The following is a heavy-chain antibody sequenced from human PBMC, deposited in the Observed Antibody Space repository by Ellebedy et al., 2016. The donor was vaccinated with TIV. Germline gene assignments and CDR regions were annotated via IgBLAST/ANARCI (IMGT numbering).Heavy chain of an antibody. CDR2: IWYDGSNA. D-gene: IGHD3-10*01. V-gene: IGHV3-30*02. Sequence: GESLKISCAASGFTFSGFGIHWVRQAPGKGLEWVAIIWYDGSNAYYADTVKGRFTISRDNSKNTLYLQMNSLRAEETAVYYCARDSGRFTMVRGVIEYWGQGTLVTVSS. CDR1: GFTFSGFG. J-gene: IGHJ4*02. CDR3: ARDSGRFTMVRGVIEY.